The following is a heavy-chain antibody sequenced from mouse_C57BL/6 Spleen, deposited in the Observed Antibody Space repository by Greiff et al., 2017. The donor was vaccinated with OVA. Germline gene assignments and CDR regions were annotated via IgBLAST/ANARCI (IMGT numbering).Heavy chain of an antibody. D-gene: IGHD1-1*01. CDR3: ARDLITTVVEDYFDY. Sequence: EVNVVESGGGLVKPGGSLKLSCAASGFTFSSYAMSWVRQTPEKRLEWVATISDGGSYTYYPDNVKGRFTISRDNAKNNLYLQMSHLKSEDTAMYYCARDLITTVVEDYFDYWGQGTTLTVSS. V-gene: IGHV5-4*01. J-gene: IGHJ2*01. CDR2: ISDGGSYT. CDR1: GFTFSSYA.